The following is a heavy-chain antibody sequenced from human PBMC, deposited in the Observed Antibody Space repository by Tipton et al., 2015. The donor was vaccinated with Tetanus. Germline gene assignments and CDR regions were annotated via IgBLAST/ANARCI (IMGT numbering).Heavy chain of an antibody. J-gene: IGHJ3*02. D-gene: IGHD6-13*01. CDR2: INHSGST. CDR1: GGSFSGYY. V-gene: IGHV4-34*01. Sequence: TLSLTCAVYGGSFSGYYWSWIRQPPGKGLEWIGEINHSGSTNYSPSLKSRVTISVDTSKNQFSLKLSSVTAADTAVYYCARIIIAARKSSAFDIWGQGTMITVSS. CDR3: ARIIIAARKSSAFDI.